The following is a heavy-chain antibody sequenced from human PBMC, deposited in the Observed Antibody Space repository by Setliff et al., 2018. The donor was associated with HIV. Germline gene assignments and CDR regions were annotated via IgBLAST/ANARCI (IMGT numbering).Heavy chain of an antibody. CDR3: ARDRHHYDSSNWYHVDY. CDR1: GGTFSNYA. CDR2: IIPLFGTA. D-gene: IGHD3-22*01. Sequence: WASVKVSCKASGGTFSNYAFSWVRQAPGQGLEWMGGIIPLFGTANYAQNFQGRVTITADASTSTAYMELSSLRSEDTAMYYCARDRHHYDSSNWYHVDYWGQGTLVTVSS. J-gene: IGHJ4*02. V-gene: IGHV1-69*13.